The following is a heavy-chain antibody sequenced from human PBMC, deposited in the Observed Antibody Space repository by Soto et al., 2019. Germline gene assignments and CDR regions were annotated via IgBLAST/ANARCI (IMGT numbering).Heavy chain of an antibody. Sequence: QVQLQESGPGLVKPSQTLSLTCTVSGGSISSGGYYWSWIRQHPGKGLEWIGYIYYSGSTYYNPSLKSRVTISVDTSKNQYSLKLSSVTAADTAVYYCARDPTAGVVVPADYYGMDVWGQGTTVTVSS. CDR3: ARDPTAGVVVPADYYGMDV. J-gene: IGHJ6*02. V-gene: IGHV4-31*03. CDR2: IYYSGST. D-gene: IGHD2-2*01. CDR1: GGSISSGGYY.